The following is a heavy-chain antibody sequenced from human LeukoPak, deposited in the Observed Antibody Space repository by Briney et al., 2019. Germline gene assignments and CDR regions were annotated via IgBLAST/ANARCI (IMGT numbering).Heavy chain of an antibody. Sequence: GSSVKVSCKASGGTFSSYAISWVRQAPGQGLEWMGGIIPIFGTANYAQKFQGRVTITADESTSTAYMELSSLRSEDTAVYYCATNLGYDSSGYGRYYYYGMDVWGQGTTVTVSS. V-gene: IGHV1-69*01. CDR3: ATNLGYDSSGYGRYYYYGMDV. D-gene: IGHD3-22*01. CDR2: IIPIFGTA. CDR1: GGTFSSYA. J-gene: IGHJ6*02.